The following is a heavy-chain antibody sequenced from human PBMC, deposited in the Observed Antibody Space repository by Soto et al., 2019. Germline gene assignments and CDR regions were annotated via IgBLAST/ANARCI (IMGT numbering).Heavy chain of an antibody. V-gene: IGHV1-18*01. D-gene: IGHD2-2*01. CDR3: ARSDIVVVPAEKEYYYYYGMDV. CDR1: GYTFTSYG. CDR2: ISAYNGNT. Sequence: ASVKVSCKASGYTFTSYGISWVRQAPGQGLEWMGWISAYNGNTNYAQKLQGWVTMTRDTSISTAYMELSRLRSDDTAVYYCARSDIVVVPAEKEYYYYYGMDVWGQGTTVTVSS. J-gene: IGHJ6*02.